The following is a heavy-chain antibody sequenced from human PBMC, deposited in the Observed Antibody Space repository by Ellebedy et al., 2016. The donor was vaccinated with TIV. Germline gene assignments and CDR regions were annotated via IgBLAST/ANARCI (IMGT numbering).Heavy chain of an antibody. CDR1: GFTFGSFA. D-gene: IGHD3-22*01. J-gene: IGHJ4*02. CDR2: LYGSGRGI. V-gene: IGHV3-23*01. Sequence: PGGSLRLSCAASGFTFGSFAMGWVRQTPGQGLEGVSGLYGSGRGIFYSDSVKGRFTISRDNSRNTLYLQMNSLRVEDTGIYYCAKGRGGGPDSSAPRYYFDYWGLGTLVTVSS. CDR3: AKGRGGGPDSSAPRYYFDY.